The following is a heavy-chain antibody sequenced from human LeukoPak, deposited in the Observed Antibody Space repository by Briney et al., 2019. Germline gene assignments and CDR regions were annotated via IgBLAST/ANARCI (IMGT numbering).Heavy chain of an antibody. Sequence: SETLSLTCTVSGGSISSYYWSWIRQPPGKGLEWIGYIYYSGSTNYNPSLKSRVTISVDTSKNQFSLKLSSVTAADTAVYYCARFGLRYFDWSLRPQTPSWFDPWGQGTLVTVSS. V-gene: IGHV4-59*01. D-gene: IGHD3-9*01. CDR2: IYYSGST. CDR1: GGSISSYY. J-gene: IGHJ5*02. CDR3: ARFGLRYFDWSLRPQTPSWFDP.